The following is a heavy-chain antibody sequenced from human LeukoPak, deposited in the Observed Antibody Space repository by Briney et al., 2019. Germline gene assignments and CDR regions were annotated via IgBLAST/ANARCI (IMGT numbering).Heavy chain of an antibody. CDR2: ISTYNDKT. CDR3: ARDDVGRNGYLDNDAFDI. J-gene: IGHJ3*02. CDR1: GYTFTTYG. D-gene: IGHD3-22*01. V-gene: IGHV1-18*01. Sequence: ASVKVSCKASGYTFTTYGLSWVRQAPGQGLEWMGWISTYNDKTNNAQKLQGRVSMTTDTSTGTAYMELRSLRSDDTAVYYCARDDVGRNGYLDNDAFDIWGQGTMVTVSS.